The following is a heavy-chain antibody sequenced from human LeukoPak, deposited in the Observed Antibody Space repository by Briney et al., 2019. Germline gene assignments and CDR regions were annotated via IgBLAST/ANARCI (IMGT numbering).Heavy chain of an antibody. Sequence: GGSLRLSCAASGFTVSSKYMSWVRQAPGKGLEWVSVIYSGGSTYYADSVKGRFTISRDNSKNTLYLQMNSLRAEDTAVYYCAKYVPMARGVPDYWGQGTLVTVSS. CDR1: GFTVSSKY. J-gene: IGHJ4*02. V-gene: IGHV3-66*01. CDR2: IYSGGST. D-gene: IGHD3-10*01. CDR3: AKYVPMARGVPDY.